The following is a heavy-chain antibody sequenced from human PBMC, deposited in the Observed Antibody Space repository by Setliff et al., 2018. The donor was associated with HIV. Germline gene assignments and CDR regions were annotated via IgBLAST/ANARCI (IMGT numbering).Heavy chain of an antibody. Sequence: SETLSLTCDVYGGSFSGFYWTWIRQPPGKGLEWIGEINHSGNTNYNPSLNSRVLISVDTSKNQFSLKMLSVTAADTAVYYCARSLRRSRAFGGVIVNFGYFDYWGQGTPVTVSS. V-gene: IGHV4-34*01. J-gene: IGHJ4*02. D-gene: IGHD3-16*02. CDR1: GGSFSGFY. CDR2: INHSGNT. CDR3: ARSLRRSRAFGGVIVNFGYFDY.